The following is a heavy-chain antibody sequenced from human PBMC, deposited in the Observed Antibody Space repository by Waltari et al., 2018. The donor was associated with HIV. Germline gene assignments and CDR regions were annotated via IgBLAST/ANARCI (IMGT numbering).Heavy chain of an antibody. J-gene: IGHJ5*02. CDR1: GYAFTDYD. Sequence: QVQLVQSGAEVRKPGASVKVSCKTSGYAFTDYDINWVRRAAGQGLEWMGWLSPKSGKTGSGHRFKDRVTMTRNASTSTVFLELSALEPQDTAVYYCTNGRLGAIFGDHWGQGTQVTVSS. D-gene: IGHD3-3*01. CDR2: LSPKSGKT. V-gene: IGHV1-8*01. CDR3: TNGRLGAIFGDH.